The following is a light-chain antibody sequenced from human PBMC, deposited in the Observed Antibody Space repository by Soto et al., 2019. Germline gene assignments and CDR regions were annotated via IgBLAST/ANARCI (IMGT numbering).Light chain of an antibody. CDR1: QSISTS. CDR2: DAS. J-gene: IGKJ2*01. CDR3: QQRSNWPLMYT. V-gene: IGKV3-11*01. Sequence: EIVLTQSPATLSLSPGERASLSCRASQSISTSLAWYQHKPGQTPRLLIFDASKRATDIPARFSGGGSGTDFTLTISSLEPEDFAVYYCQQRSNWPLMYTFGQGTKLEIK.